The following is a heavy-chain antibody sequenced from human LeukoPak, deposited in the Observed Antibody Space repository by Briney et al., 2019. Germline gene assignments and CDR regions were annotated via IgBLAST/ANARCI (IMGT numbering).Heavy chain of an antibody. D-gene: IGHD3-10*01. J-gene: IGHJ5*02. CDR3: ARDRQWFGELSWFDP. Sequence: PSETLSLTCTVSGGSISSYYWGWIRQPAGKGLEWIGRIYTSGSTNYNPSLKSRVTMSVDTSKNQFSLKLSSVTAADTAVYYCARDRQWFGELSWFDPWGQGTLVTVSS. V-gene: IGHV4-4*07. CDR2: IYTSGST. CDR1: GGSISSYY.